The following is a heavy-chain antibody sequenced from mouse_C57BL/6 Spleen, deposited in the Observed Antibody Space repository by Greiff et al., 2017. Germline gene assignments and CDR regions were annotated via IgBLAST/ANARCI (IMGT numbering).Heavy chain of an antibody. V-gene: IGHV5-4*01. D-gene: IGHD2-2*01. CDR3: ASPYGCDRGRFAY. CDR1: GFTFSSYA. Sequence: DVHLVESGGGLVKPGGSLKLSCAASGFTFSSYAMSWVRQTPEKRLEWVATISDGGSYTYYPDNVKGRFTISRDNATNNLYLQRSHLKSEDTAMYYCASPYGCDRGRFAYWGQGTLVTVSA. J-gene: IGHJ3*01. CDR2: ISDGGSYT.